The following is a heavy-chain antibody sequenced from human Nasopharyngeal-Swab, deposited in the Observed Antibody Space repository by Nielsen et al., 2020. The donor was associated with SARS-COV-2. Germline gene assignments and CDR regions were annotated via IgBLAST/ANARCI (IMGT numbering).Heavy chain of an antibody. CDR3: ARDYGDYVAAFDI. J-gene: IGHJ3*02. D-gene: IGHD4-17*01. V-gene: IGHV4-34*01. CDR1: GGSFSGYY. Sequence: SETLSLTCAVYGGSFSGYYWSWIRQPPGKGLEWIGEINHSGSTNYNPSLKSRVTISVDTSKNQFSLKLSSVTAADTAVYYCARDYGDYVAAFDIWGQGTTVTVSS. CDR2: INHSGST.